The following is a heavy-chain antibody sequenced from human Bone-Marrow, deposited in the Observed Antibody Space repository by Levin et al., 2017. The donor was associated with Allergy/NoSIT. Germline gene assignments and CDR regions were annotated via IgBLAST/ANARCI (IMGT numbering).Heavy chain of an antibody. D-gene: IGHD2-15*01. CDR2: IKQDGSER. Sequence: GGSLRLSCAASGFILTTYWMSWVRQAPGKGLEWVASIKQDGSERTYGDSVKGRFTISRDTAKNSVYLQMNSLRAEDTAVYLCPRERTRFFDTWGQGILVTVSS. CDR1: GFILTTYW. J-gene: IGHJ4*02. CDR3: PRERTRFFDT. V-gene: IGHV3-7*01.